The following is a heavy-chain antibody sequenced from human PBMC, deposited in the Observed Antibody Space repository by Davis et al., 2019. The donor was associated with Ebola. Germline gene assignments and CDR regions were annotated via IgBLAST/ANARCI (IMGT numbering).Heavy chain of an antibody. CDR1: GGTFSSYA. Sequence: SVKVSCKASGGTFSSYAISWVRQAPGQGLEWMGGIIPIFGTANYAQKFQGRVTITADESTSTAYMELSSLRSEDTAVYYCARDRGSSFGMDVWGQGTTVTVSS. J-gene: IGHJ6*02. V-gene: IGHV1-69*13. CDR2: IIPIFGTA. D-gene: IGHD2-15*01. CDR3: ARDRGSSFGMDV.